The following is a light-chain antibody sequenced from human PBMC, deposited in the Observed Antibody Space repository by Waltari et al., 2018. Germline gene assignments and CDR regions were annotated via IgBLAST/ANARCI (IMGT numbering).Light chain of an antibody. CDR2: KAT. CDR3: QQYNSHLLT. V-gene: IGKV1-5*03. CDR1: QSISSW. J-gene: IGKJ4*01. Sequence: DIQMTQSPSTLSASVGDRVTITCRARQSISSWLAWFQKKPGKVPKLLIYKATTLESGVPSRFSGSGSGTEFTLTITSLQPDDFATYYCQQYNSHLLTFGGGTKVEIK.